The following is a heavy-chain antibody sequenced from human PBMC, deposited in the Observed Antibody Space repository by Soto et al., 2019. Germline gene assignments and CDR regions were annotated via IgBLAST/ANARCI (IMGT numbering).Heavy chain of an antibody. V-gene: IGHV4-59*01. CDR1: GGSISSYY. D-gene: IGHD4-17*01. Sequence: QVQLQESGPGLVKPSETLSLTCTVSGGSISSYYWSWIRQPPGKGLEWIGYIYYSGSTNYNPSLKSRVTISVDTSKNQFSLKRSSVTAADTAVYYCARAYGVGAGDYWGQGTLVTVSS. CDR2: IYYSGST. CDR3: ARAYGVGAGDY. J-gene: IGHJ4*02.